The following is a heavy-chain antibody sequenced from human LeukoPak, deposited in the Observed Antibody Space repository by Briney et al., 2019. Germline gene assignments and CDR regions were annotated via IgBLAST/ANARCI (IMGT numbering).Heavy chain of an antibody. D-gene: IGHD3-3*01. V-gene: IGHV1-2*02. CDR1: GYTFTGHY. J-gene: IGHJ4*02. CDR3: ARGFGPDF. CDR2: INPDSGGT. Sequence: GASVKVSCKASGYTFTGHYMHWVRQAPGQGLEWMGWINPDSGGTKYAQKFQGRVTMTRDTSISAAYMELTRLRSDDTAVYYCARGFGPDFWGQGSLVTVSS.